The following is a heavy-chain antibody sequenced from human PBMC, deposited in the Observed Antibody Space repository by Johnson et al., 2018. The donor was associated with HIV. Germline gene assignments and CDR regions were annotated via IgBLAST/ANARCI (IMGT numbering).Heavy chain of an antibody. J-gene: IGHJ3*02. CDR2: IRYDGSNK. Sequence: VQLVESGGGVVQPGGSLRLSCAASGFTFSSYGMHWVRQAPGKGLEWVAFIRYDGSNKYYADSVTGRFTISRDNSKNTLYLQMNSLRAEDTAVYYCARLEELLRAFDIWGQGTMVTVSS. CDR1: GFTFSSYG. D-gene: IGHD1-26*01. CDR3: ARLEELLRAFDI. V-gene: IGHV3-30*02.